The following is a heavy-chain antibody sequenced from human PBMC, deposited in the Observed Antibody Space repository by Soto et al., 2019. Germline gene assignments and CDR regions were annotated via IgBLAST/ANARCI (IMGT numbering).Heavy chain of an antibody. CDR3: ARLGGYCSTSCYGYYGMDV. D-gene: IGHD2-2*01. Sequence: SETLSLTCTVSGGSISSATYSWGWIRQPPGEGLEWIGTFYYSGSTYYNPSLESRVTISVDTSKNQFSLKVSSLTAADTAVYYCARLGGYCSTSCYGYYGMDVRGQGTTGTVSS. CDR1: GGSISSATYS. V-gene: IGHV4-39*01. J-gene: IGHJ6*02. CDR2: FYYSGST.